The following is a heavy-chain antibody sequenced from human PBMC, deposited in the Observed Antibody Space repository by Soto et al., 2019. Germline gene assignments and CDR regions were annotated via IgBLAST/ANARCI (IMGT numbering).Heavy chain of an antibody. D-gene: IGHD6-19*01. CDR3: ARAPPYSSGWPFDY. V-gene: IGHV6-1*01. CDR2: TYYRSKWYN. Sequence: ASETLSLTCAISGDSVSSNSAAWNWIRQSPSRGLEWLGRTYYRSKWYNDYAVSVKSRITINPDTSKNQFSLQLNSVTPEDTAVYYCARAPPYSSGWPFDYWGQGTLVTVSS. J-gene: IGHJ4*02. CDR1: GDSVSSNSAA.